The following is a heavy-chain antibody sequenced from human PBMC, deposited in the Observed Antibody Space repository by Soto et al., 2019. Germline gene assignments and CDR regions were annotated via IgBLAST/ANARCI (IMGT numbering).Heavy chain of an antibody. CDR3: AKKETPDSHDYRTDYYYYGMDV. Sequence: SVKVSCKASGGTFSSYAISWVRQAPGQGLEWMGGIIPIFGTANYAQKLQGRVTITADESTSTAYKELSRLRSEDTAVYYCAKKETPDSHDYRTDYYYYGMDVWGQGTTVTVSS. CDR2: IIPIFGTA. J-gene: IGHJ6*02. CDR1: GGTFSSYA. D-gene: IGHD4-4*01. V-gene: IGHV1-69*13.